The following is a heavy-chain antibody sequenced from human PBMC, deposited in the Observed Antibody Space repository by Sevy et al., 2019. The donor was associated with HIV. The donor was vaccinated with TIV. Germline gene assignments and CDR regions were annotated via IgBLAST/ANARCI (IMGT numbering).Heavy chain of an antibody. CDR1: GFTVSDNY. D-gene: IGHD3-22*01. Sequence: GGSLRLSCAASGFTVSDNYMSWVRQAPGKGLEWVSVIYSDGSTYYADSVKGRLTISRDNSKNTLYLQMNSLRAEDTAVYYCANHASDYDSSGYLERDDFAIWGQGTMVTVSS. V-gene: IGHV3-53*01. J-gene: IGHJ3*02. CDR2: IYSDGST. CDR3: ANHASDYDSSGYLERDDFAI.